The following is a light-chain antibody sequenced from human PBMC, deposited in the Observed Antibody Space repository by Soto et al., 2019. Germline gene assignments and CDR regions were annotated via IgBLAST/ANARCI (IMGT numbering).Light chain of an antibody. J-gene: IGLJ2*01. CDR1: SSDVGGYNY. Sequence: QSALTQPASVSGSPGQSITISCTGTSSDVGGYNYISWYQQHPGKVPKLLIYEVNNRPSGVSNRFYGSKSGNTASLTISGLQAEDEADYYSSSFTTSSTRIFGGGTKLTVL. V-gene: IGLV2-14*01. CDR3: SSFTTSSTRI. CDR2: EVN.